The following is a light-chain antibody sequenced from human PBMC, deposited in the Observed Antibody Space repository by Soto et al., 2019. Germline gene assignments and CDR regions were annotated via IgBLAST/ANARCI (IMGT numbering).Light chain of an antibody. V-gene: IGLV2-8*01. J-gene: IGLJ1*01. CDR2: EVS. CDR1: SSDVGGYNY. Sequence: QSALTQPPSASGSPGQSVTISCTGTSSDVGGYNYVSWYQQHPGKAPKLMIYEVSKRPSGVPDRFSGSKSGNTASLTVSGLQAEDEADYYWSEYAGSNTVYVFGTGTKLTVL. CDR3: SEYAGSNTVYV.